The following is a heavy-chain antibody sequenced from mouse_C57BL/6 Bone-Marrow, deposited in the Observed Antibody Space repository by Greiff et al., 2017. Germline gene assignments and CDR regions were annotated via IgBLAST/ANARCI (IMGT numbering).Heavy chain of an antibody. D-gene: IGHD2-2*01. J-gene: IGHJ3*01. CDR2: IRSKSNNYAT. CDR1: GFSFNTYA. Sequence: GGGLVQPKGSLKLSCAASGFSFNTYAMNWVRQAPGKGLEWVARIRSKSNNYATYYADSVKDRFTISRDDSESMLYLQMNNLKTEDTAMYYCVRNGYWFAYWGQGTLVTVSA. V-gene: IGHV10-1*01. CDR3: VRNGYWFAY.